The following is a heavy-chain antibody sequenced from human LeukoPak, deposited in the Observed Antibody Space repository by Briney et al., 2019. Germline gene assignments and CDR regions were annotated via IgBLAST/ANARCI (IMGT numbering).Heavy chain of an antibody. D-gene: IGHD3-3*01. CDR2: ISSSGSTI. Sequence: GGSLGLSCAASGFTFSDYYMSSIRQAPGKGPEWVSYISSSGSTIYYAASVKGRFTISRDNAKTSLYMQMNSMRGEETAVYYCAREGIFGELDYWGQGTLVTVSS. J-gene: IGHJ4*02. CDR3: AREGIFGELDY. CDR1: GFTFSDYY. V-gene: IGHV3-11*01.